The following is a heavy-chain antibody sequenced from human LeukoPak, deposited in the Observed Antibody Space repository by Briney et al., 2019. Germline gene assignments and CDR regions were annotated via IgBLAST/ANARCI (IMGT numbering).Heavy chain of an antibody. CDR2: IYTSGST. V-gene: IGHV4-4*07. J-gene: IGHJ2*01. D-gene: IGHD3-22*01. CDR1: GGSISSYY. Sequence: PSETLSLTCTVYGGSISSYYWNWIRQPAGKGLEWIGRIYTSGSTNYNPSLKSRVTMSVDTPKNQFSLKLSSVTAADTAVYYCARDPIYDTRGYYYSTYWYFDLWGRGTLVTVSS. CDR3: ARDPIYDTRGYYYSTYWYFDL.